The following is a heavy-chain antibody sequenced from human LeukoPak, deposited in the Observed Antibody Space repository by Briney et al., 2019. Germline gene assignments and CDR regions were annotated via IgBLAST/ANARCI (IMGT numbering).Heavy chain of an antibody. CDR3: ATAFRYYYGSGTSKFDP. CDR1: GYTLTELS. D-gene: IGHD3-10*01. V-gene: IGHV1-24*01. J-gene: IGHJ5*02. Sequence: GASVKVSCKVSGYTLTELSMHWVRQAPGKGLEWVGGFDPEDGETIYTQKFQGRVTMTEDTSTDTAYMELSSLRSEDTAVYYCATAFRYYYGSGTSKFDPWGQGTLVTVSS. CDR2: FDPEDGET.